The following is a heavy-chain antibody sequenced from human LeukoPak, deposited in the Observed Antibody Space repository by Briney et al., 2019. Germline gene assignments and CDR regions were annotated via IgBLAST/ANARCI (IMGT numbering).Heavy chain of an antibody. J-gene: IGHJ4*02. CDR1: GFTFSSYA. CDR3: AMQGSHDYGNYGFDY. CDR2: ISGSGGST. V-gene: IGHV3-23*01. D-gene: IGHD4-11*01. Sequence: GGSLRLSCAASGFTFSSYAMSWVRQAPGKGLEWVSAISGSGGSTYYADSVKGRFTISRDNSKNTLYLQMNSLRAEDTAVYYCAMQGSHDYGNYGFDYWGQGTLVTVSS.